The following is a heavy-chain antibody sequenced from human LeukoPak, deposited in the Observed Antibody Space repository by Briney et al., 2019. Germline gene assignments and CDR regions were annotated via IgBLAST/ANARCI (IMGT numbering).Heavy chain of an antibody. J-gene: IGHJ5*02. D-gene: IGHD3-9*01. Sequence: SQTLSPTCAISGDSVSKNSVAWNWIRQSPSRGLEWLGRTYYRSKWYNDYAVSVKSRITINPDTSKNQFSLHLKSVTPEDTAVYYCARGRYSAGDNWFDPWGQGTLVTVSS. CDR1: GDSVSKNSVA. CDR3: ARGRYSAGDNWFDP. V-gene: IGHV6-1*01. CDR2: TYYRSKWYN.